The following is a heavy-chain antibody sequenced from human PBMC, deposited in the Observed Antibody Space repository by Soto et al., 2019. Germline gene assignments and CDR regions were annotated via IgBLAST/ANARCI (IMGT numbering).Heavy chain of an antibody. V-gene: IGHV4-31*03. Sequence: PSETLSLTCSVSRGPIRSDGYHWSWTRQHPGKGLEWIGYIYYSGSTYYSPSLKSRVTISVDTSKNQFSLKLSSVTAADTAVYYCARGGTGSCRVADAFDIWCQGP. CDR2: IYYSGST. D-gene: IGHD1-26*01. CDR3: ARGGTGSCRVADAFDI. CDR1: RGPIRSDGYH. J-gene: IGHJ3*02.